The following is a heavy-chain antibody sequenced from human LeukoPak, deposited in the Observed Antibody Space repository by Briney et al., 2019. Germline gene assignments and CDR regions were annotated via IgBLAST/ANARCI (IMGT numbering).Heavy chain of an antibody. CDR3: ARHDCSGGSCYGAWYYYFGMDV. V-gene: IGHV7-4-1*02. J-gene: IGHJ6*02. Sequence: ASVKVSCKASGYTFTIYAMNWVRQAPGQGLEWMGWINTNTGKPTYAQGFTGRFLFSLDTSVSTAYLHISSLKAEDTAVYYCARHDCSGGSCYGAWYYYFGMDVWGQGTTVTVSS. CDR1: GYTFTIYA. CDR2: INTNTGKP. D-gene: IGHD2-15*01.